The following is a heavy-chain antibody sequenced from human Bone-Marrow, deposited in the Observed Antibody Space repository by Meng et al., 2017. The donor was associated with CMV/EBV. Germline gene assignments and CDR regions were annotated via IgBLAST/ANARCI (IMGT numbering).Heavy chain of an antibody. V-gene: IGHV3-7*01. D-gene: IGHD4-17*01. CDR1: GFTVSSNY. CDR2: IKQDGSEK. J-gene: IGHJ3*02. Sequence: GESLKISCAASGFTVSSNYMSWVRQAPGKGLEWVANIKQDGSEKYYVDSVKGRFTISRDNAKNSLYLQMNSLRAEDTAVYYCAREVYGDYNDDAFAIWGQGTMVTVSS. CDR3: AREVYGDYNDDAFAI.